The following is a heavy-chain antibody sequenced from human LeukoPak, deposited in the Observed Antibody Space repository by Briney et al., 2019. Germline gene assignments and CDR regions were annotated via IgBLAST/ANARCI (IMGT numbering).Heavy chain of an antibody. J-gene: IGHJ4*02. D-gene: IGHD1-1*01. CDR1: GFTFSSYA. Sequence: PGGSLRLSCAASGFTFSSYAMHWVRQAPGKGLEWVANIRQDGSETHYVDSVKGRFTISRDNAKNSLFLQMNSLRAEDTAVYYCARPAQLAFDYWGQGTLVTVSS. CDR3: ARPAQLAFDY. CDR2: IRQDGSET. V-gene: IGHV3-7*01.